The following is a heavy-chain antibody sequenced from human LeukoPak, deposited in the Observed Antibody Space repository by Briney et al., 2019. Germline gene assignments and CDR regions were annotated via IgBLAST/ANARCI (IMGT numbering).Heavy chain of an antibody. J-gene: IGHJ4*02. V-gene: IGHV3-53*01. CDR3: ARDWEPPRRGSSGVIY. Sequence: GGSLRLSCAASGFTVSSNYMSWVRQAPGKGLEWVSVIYSGGSTYYADSVKGRFTISRDNSKNTLYLQMNSLRVEDTAVYYCARDWEPPRRGSSGVIYWGQGTLVTVSS. CDR1: GFTVSSNY. D-gene: IGHD1-26*01. CDR2: IYSGGST.